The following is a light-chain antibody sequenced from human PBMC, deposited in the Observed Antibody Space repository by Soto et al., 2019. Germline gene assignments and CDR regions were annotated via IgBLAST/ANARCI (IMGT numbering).Light chain of an antibody. CDR3: CSYTSSSAPYI. CDR2: EVS. V-gene: IGLV2-14*01. CDR1: SSDVGGYNY. J-gene: IGLJ1*01. Sequence: QSALTQPASVSGSPGQSITISCTGTSSDVGGYNYVSWYQQHTGKAPKLMIYEVSNRPSGVSNRFSGSKSGNTASLTISGLQAEDEADYYCCSYTSSSAPYIFGSGTKLTVL.